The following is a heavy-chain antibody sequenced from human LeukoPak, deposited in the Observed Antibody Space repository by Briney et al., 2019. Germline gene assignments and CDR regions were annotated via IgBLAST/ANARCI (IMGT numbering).Heavy chain of an antibody. V-gene: IGHV1-69*13. CDR1: GGTFSSYA. CDR2: IIPIFGTA. CDR3: ARGERTISYLADDRYYYYYMDV. Sequence: SVKVSCKASGGTFSSYAISWVRQAPGQGLEWMGGIIPIFGTANYAQKFQGRVTITADESTSTAYMELSSLRSEDTAVYYCARGERTISYLADDRYYYYYMDVWDKGTTVTVSS. J-gene: IGHJ6*03. D-gene: IGHD3-3*01.